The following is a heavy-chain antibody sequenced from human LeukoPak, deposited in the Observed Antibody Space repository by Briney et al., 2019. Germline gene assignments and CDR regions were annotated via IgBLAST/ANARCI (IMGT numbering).Heavy chain of an antibody. CDR3: ARGSAVADYFQH. D-gene: IGHD6-19*01. CDR2: ISYDGSNK. CDR1: GFTFSSYA. V-gene: IGHV3-30-3*01. Sequence: GGSLRLSCAASGFTFSSYAMHWARQAPGKGLEWVAVISYDGSNKYYADSVKGRFTISRDNSKNTLYLQMNSLRAEDTAVYYCARGSAVADYFQHWGQGTLVTVSS. J-gene: IGHJ1*01.